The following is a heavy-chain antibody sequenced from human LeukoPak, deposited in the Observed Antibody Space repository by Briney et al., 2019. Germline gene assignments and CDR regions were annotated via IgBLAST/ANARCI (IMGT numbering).Heavy chain of an antibody. V-gene: IGHV3-23*01. CDR3: AKDFGYSYGWVDY. CDR1: GFTLRSYA. Sequence: GGSLRLSCAASGFTLRSYAMSWVRQAPGKGLEWVSAISGSGGNTYYADTLKGRFTISRDNSKNTLYLQMNSLRAEDTALYYCAKDFGYSYGWVDYWGQGILVTVSS. CDR2: ISGSGGNT. D-gene: IGHD5-18*01. J-gene: IGHJ4*02.